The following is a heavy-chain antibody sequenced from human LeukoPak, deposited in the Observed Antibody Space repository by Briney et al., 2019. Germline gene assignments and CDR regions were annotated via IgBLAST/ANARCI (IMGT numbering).Heavy chain of an antibody. CDR2: TNEDGSIT. CDR3: AKSGYNRFDY. V-gene: IGHV3-74*01. CDR1: GFTFSSYW. Sequence: GGSLRLSCAASGFTFSSYWFHWVRQTPGKGLVWVSRTNEDGSITNYADSVKGRFTISRDNSKNTLYLQMNSLRAEDTAVYYCAKSGYNRFDYWGQGTLVTVSS. J-gene: IGHJ4*02. D-gene: IGHD5-24*01.